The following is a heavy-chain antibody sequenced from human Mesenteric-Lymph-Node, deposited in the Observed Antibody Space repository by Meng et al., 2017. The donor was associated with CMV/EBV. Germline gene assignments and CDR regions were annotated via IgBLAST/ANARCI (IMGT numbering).Heavy chain of an antibody. J-gene: IGHJ4*02. V-gene: IGHV4-59*01. D-gene: IGHD6-19*01. CDR3: ARVGDSSGWYVGDFDY. CDR2: VSYSGST. CDR1: GGSISRYF. Sequence: SETLSLTCSVSGGSISRYFWSWIRQPPGKGLEWIGYVSYSGSTNYNPSLESRVSISVDSSKNQFSLKLSSVTAAGTAVYYCARVGDSSGWYVGDFDYWGQGTLVTVSS.